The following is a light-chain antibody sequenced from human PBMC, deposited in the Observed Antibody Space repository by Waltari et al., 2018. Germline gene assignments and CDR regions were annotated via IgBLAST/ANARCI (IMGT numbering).Light chain of an antibody. Sequence: DIQMTQSPYTLSASVGDRVTITCRAIQNIPRWLACYQQKPGKAPKLLIYKTSILESGVPSRFSGGGSGTEFTLTISSLQPDDFATYYCQHYDVFSATFGPGTKVEIK. J-gene: IGKJ1*01. CDR3: QHYDVFSAT. CDR1: QNIPRW. CDR2: KTS. V-gene: IGKV1-5*03.